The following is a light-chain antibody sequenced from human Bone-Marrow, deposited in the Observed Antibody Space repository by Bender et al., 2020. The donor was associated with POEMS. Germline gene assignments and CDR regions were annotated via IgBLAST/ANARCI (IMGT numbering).Light chain of an antibody. CDR1: SSDVGYYNF. J-gene: IGLJ1*01. CDR2: EVS. Sequence: QSALTQPPSASGSPGQSVTISCTGTSSDVGYYNFVSWYQQHPGKVPKLMIYEVSKRPSGVPARFSGSKSGNTASLTVSGLQAEDEADYYCSSYAGSNIYVFGSGTKVTVL. V-gene: IGLV2-8*01. CDR3: SSYAGSNIYV.